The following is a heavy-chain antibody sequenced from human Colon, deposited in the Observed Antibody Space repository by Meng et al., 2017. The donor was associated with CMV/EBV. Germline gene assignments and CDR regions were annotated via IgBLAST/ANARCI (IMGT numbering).Heavy chain of an antibody. J-gene: IGHJ4*02. CDR1: GGSISSSSYY. D-gene: IGHD3-16*01. CDR3: ARGGLVDY. CDR2: IYYSGST. Sequence: GSLRLSCTVSGGSISSSSYYWGWIRQPPGKGLEWIGSIYYSGSTYYNPSLKSRVTISVDTSKNQFSLKLSSVTAADTAVYYCARGGLVDYWGQGTLVTVSS. V-gene: IGHV4-39*07.